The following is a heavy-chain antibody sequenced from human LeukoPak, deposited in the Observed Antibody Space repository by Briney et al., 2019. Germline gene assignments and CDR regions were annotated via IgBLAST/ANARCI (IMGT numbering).Heavy chain of an antibody. CDR2: ISSSGRTK. V-gene: IGHV3-11*04. CDR1: GFTFSDYY. J-gene: IGHJ4*02. D-gene: IGHD2-2*01. Sequence: PGGSLRLFCAASGFTFSDYYMSWIRQAPGKGLEWVSYISSSGRTKYYADSVKGRFTISRDNAKNSLFLQMSGLRAEDTAVYYCARADCSTTSCYGFDYWGQGTLVTVSS. CDR3: ARADCSTTSCYGFDY.